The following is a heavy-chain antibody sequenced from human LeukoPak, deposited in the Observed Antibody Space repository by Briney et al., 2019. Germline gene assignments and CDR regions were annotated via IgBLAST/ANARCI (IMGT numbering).Heavy chain of an antibody. D-gene: IGHD1-7*01. CDR3: PGDRLISENYFFDY. J-gene: IGHJ4*02. CDR1: AFTSSEYS. Sequence: GGSLRLSCAPSAFTSSEYSMNWGRQAPGKGLEWISYISGRSSTIYYADSVRGRFTISRDNAKNSMYLQMNSLRAEDTAVYYCPGDRLISENYFFDYWGQGTLVTVSS. V-gene: IGHV3-48*01. CDR2: ISGRSSTI.